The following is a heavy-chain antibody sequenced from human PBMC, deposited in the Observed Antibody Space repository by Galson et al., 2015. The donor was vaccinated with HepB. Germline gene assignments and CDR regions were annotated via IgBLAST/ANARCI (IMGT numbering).Heavy chain of an antibody. J-gene: IGHJ6*02. Sequence: CKASGYTFTSYGISWVRQAPGQGLEWMGWISAYNGNTNYAQKLQGRVTMTTDTSTSTAYMELRSLRSDDTAVYYCARVQFDSTGDPDEWYYYGMDVWGQGTTVTVSS. D-gene: IGHD7-27*01. CDR3: ARVQFDSTGDPDEWYYYGMDV. CDR2: ISAYNGNT. CDR1: GYTFTSYG. V-gene: IGHV1-18*04.